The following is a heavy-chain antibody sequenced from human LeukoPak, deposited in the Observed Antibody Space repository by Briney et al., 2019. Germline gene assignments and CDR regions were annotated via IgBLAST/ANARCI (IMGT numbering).Heavy chain of an antibody. CDR2: INPSGGST. Sequence: GASVKVSCKASGYTFTSYYMHWVRQAPGQGLEWMGIINPSGGSTSYAQKFQGRVTMTRDTSTSTVYMELSSLRSEDTAVYYCARDDGRYFDRLGHDAFDIWGQGTLVTVSS. CDR3: ARDDGRYFDRLGHDAFDI. V-gene: IGHV1-46*01. D-gene: IGHD3-9*01. J-gene: IGHJ3*02. CDR1: GYTFTSYY.